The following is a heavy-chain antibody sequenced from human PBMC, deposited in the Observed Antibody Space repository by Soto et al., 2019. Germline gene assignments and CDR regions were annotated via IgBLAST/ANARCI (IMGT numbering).Heavy chain of an antibody. CDR3: AREVIEVTNGMDV. D-gene: IGHD2-21*01. Sequence: EVILVESRGGLVKPGGALRLSCANTGFVFSSYSMNWVRQAPGKGLEWVSSISASGSYTFHADSVKGRFTISRDNANNLLYLQMSSLRADDTAVYYCAREVIEVTNGMDVWGQGTTVTVSS. CDR1: GFVFSSYS. V-gene: IGHV3-21*01. J-gene: IGHJ6*02. CDR2: ISASGSYT.